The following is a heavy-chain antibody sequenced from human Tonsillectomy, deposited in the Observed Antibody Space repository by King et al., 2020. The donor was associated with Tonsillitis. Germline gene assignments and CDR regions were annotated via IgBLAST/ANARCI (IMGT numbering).Heavy chain of an antibody. D-gene: IGHD6-13*01. CDR3: AREGRSSSGNNWFDP. CDR1: GGSISSYY. V-gene: IGHV4-59*01. Sequence: QLQESGPGLVKPSETLSLTCTVSGGSISSYYWSWIRQPPGKGLEWIGYIYYSGSTNYNPSLKSRVTISVDTSKNQFSLKLSSVTAADTAVYYCAREGRSSSGNNWFDPWGQGTLVTVSS. J-gene: IGHJ5*02. CDR2: IYYSGST.